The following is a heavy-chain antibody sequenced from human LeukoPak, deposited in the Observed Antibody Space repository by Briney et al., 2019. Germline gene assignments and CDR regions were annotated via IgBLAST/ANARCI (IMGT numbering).Heavy chain of an antibody. V-gene: IGHV4-39*01. J-gene: IGHJ4*02. CDR1: GGSISSSSYY. CDR3: VRGNYDYVWGGIDY. CDR2: IYYSGST. Sequence: PSETLSLTCTVSGGSISSSSYYWGWIRQPPGKGLEWIGSIYYSGSTYYNPSLKSRVTISVDTSKNQFSLKLSSVTAADTAVYYCVRGNYDYVWGGIDYWGQGTLVTVSS. D-gene: IGHD3-16*01.